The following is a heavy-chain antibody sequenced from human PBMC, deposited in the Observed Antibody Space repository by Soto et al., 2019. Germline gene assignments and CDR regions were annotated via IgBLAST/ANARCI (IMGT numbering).Heavy chain of an antibody. Sequence: GGSLRLSCAVSGVSLTNVWMNWVRQAPGKGPEWVGRIRSKTDGGTADYAAPVKGRFTISRDDSENTLYLQMNSLKTEDTAVYYCTRHVSGLDSSGYSDYWGQGTLVTVSS. CDR3: TRHVSGLDSSGYSDY. V-gene: IGHV3-15*07. D-gene: IGHD3-22*01. CDR1: GVSLTNVW. J-gene: IGHJ4*02. CDR2: IRSKTDGGTA.